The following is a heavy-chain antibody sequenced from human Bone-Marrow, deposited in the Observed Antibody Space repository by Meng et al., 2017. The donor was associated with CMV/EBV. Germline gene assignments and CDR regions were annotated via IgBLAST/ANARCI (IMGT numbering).Heavy chain of an antibody. D-gene: IGHD2-2*01. V-gene: IGHV3-9*01. CDR1: GFTFDDYA. J-gene: IGHJ5*02. CDR2: ISWNSGSI. Sequence: SLKISCAASGFTFDDYAMHWVRQAPGKGLEWVSGISWNSGSIGYADCVKGRFTISRDNAKNSLYLQMNSLRAEDTASYYCARDLYQLLQSGWFDPWGQGTLVTVSS. CDR3: ARDLYQLLQSGWFDP.